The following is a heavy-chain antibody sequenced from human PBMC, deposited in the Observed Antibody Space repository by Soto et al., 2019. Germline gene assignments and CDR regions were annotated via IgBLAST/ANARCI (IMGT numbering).Heavy chain of an antibody. V-gene: IGHV4-59*01. D-gene: IGHD2-15*01. CDR1: GASIRSYY. CDR3: ARDTDCSGVTCYYYGMDV. J-gene: IGHJ6*04. Sequence: SETLSLTCTVSGASIRSYYWSWIRQPPGKGLEWIGYIYYTGITNYNPSLKSRVTISVDTYKNQFSLKLTSVTAADTAVYYCARDTDCSGVTCYYYGMDVWGKGT. CDR2: IYYTGIT.